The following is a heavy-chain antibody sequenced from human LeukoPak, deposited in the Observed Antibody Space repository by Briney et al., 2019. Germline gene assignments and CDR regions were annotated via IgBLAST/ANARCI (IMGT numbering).Heavy chain of an antibody. V-gene: IGHV4-59*01. Sequence: KTSETLSLTCTVSGGSISSYYWSWTRQPPGKGLEWIGYIYYSGSTNYNPSLKSRVTISIDTSKNQFSLKLSSVTAADTAVYYCARAPPGSYTCTDWGQGTLVTVSS. CDR2: IYYSGST. CDR3: ARAPPGSYTCTD. J-gene: IGHJ4*02. D-gene: IGHD3-10*01. CDR1: GGSISSYY.